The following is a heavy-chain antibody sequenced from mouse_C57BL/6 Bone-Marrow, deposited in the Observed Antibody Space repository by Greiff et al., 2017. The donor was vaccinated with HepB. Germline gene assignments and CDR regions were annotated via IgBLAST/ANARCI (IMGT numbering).Heavy chain of an antibody. Sequence: EVQLQQSGAELVRPGASVKLSCTASSFNIKDDYMHWVKQRPEQGLEWIGWIDPENGDTEYASKFQGKATITADTSSNTAYLQLSSLTSEDTAVYYCTTYYYGDYWGQGTTLTVSS. CDR1: SFNIKDDY. J-gene: IGHJ2*01. CDR2: IDPENGDT. CDR3: TTYYYGDY. V-gene: IGHV14-4*01.